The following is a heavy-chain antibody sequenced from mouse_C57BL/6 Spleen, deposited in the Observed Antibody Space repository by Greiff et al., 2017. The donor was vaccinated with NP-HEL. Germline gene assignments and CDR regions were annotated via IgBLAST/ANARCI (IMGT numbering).Heavy chain of an antibody. D-gene: IGHD1-1*01. J-gene: IGHJ4*01. Sequence: EVKLQQSGPELVKPGASVKISCKASGYSFTGYYMNWVKQSPEKSLEWIGEINPSTGGTTYNQKFKAKATLTVDKSSSTAYMQLKSLTSEDSAVYYCARGDYGSSHGYYAMDYWGQGTSVTVSS. CDR2: INPSTGGT. CDR3: ARGDYGSSHGYYAMDY. V-gene: IGHV1-42*01. CDR1: GYSFTGYY.